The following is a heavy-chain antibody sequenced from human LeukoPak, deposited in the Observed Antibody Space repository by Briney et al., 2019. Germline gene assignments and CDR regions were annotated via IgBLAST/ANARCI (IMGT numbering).Heavy chain of an antibody. CDR3: ARVAVGNRKFDY. CDR1: GYTFTSYG. J-gene: IGHJ4*02. CDR2: ISAYNGNT. V-gene: IGHV1-18*01. D-gene: IGHD6-19*01. Sequence: ASVKVSCKASGYTFTSYGISWVRQAPGQGLEWVGWISAYNGNTNYAQKLQGRVTMTTDTSTSAAYMELRSLRSDDTAVYYCARVAVGNRKFDYWGQGTLVTVSS.